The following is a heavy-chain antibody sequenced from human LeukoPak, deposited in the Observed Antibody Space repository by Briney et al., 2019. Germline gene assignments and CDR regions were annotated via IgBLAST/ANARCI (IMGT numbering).Heavy chain of an antibody. V-gene: IGHV1-2*02. CDR3: ARGSLITIFGVVTFSGLDY. J-gene: IGHJ4*02. D-gene: IGHD3-3*01. CDR2: INPNSGGT. Sequence: GASVKVSCKASGYTFTGYYMHWVRQAPGQGLEWMGWINPNSGGTNYAQKLQGRVTMTTDTSTSTAYMELRSLRSDDTAVYYCARGSLITIFGVVTFSGLDYWGQGTLVTVSS. CDR1: GYTFTGYY.